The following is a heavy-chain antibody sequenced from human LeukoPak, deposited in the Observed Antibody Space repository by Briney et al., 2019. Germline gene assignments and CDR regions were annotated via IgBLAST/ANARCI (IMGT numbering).Heavy chain of an antibody. J-gene: IGHJ4*02. CDR2: INHSGST. D-gene: IGHD2-2*01. V-gene: IGHV4-34*01. CDR1: GGSFSGYY. CDR3: ARALLGYCSSTSCSQFDY. Sequence: SETLSLTCAVYGGSFSGYYWSWIRQPPGKGLEWMGEINHSGSTNYNPSLKSRVTISVDTSKNQFSLKLSSVTAADTAVYYCARALLGYCSSTSCSQFDYWGQGTLVTVSS.